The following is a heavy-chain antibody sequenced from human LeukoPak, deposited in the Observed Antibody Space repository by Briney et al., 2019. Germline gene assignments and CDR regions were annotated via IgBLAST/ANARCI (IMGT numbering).Heavy chain of an antibody. Sequence: GGSLRLSCAASGFTFSSYAMNWVRQAPGKGLEWVSAISGSGSTTYYADSVKGRFTISRDNSKNTLFLQMNSLTAEDTAIYSCARPRLEYCSGGSCFDAFDIWGQATMVTVS. D-gene: IGHD2-15*01. CDR2: ISGSGSTT. V-gene: IGHV3-23*01. CDR1: GFTFSSYA. J-gene: IGHJ3*02. CDR3: ARPRLEYCSGGSCFDAFDI.